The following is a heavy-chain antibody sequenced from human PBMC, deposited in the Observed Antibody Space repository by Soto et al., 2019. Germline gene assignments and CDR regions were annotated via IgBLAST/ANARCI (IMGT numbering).Heavy chain of an antibody. J-gene: IGHJ4*02. CDR2: ISSSSSYI. V-gene: IGHV3-21*01. D-gene: IGHD6-6*01. Sequence: GGSLRLSCAASGFTFSSYSMNWVRQAPGKGLEWVSSISSSSSYIYYADSVKGRCTISRDNAKNSLYLQMNSLRAEDTAVYYCARDMRGGGSSSSPTFDYWGQGTLVTVSS. CDR3: ARDMRGGGSSSSPTFDY. CDR1: GFTFSSYS.